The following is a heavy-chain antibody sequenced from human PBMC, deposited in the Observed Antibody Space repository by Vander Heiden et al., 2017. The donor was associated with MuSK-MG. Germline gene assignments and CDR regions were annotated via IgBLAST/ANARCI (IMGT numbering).Heavy chain of an antibody. J-gene: IGHJ4*02. Sequence: QVPLVESGGGVVQPGRSLRLPCPASGFTFRGYGMHWVRQAPGKGLEWGAVIWYDGSNKYYADSVKGRFTISRDNSKNTLYLQMNSLRAEDTAVYYCARETYDSSGYPTLDYWGQGTLVTVSS. CDR1: GFTFRGYG. CDR2: IWYDGSNK. V-gene: IGHV3-33*01. D-gene: IGHD3-22*01. CDR3: ARETYDSSGYPTLDY.